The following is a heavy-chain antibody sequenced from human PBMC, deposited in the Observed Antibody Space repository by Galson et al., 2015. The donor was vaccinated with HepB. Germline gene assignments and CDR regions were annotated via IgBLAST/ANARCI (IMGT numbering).Heavy chain of an antibody. CDR2: IRYDGSNK. CDR1: GFTFSSYG. Sequence: LRLSCAASGFTFSSYGMHWVRQAPGKGLEWVAFIRYDGSNKYYADSVKGRFTISRDNSKNTLYLQMNSLRAEDTAVYYCAKDKGEGYDSSGYYGIDYWGQGTLVTVSS. D-gene: IGHD3-22*01. V-gene: IGHV3-30*02. CDR3: AKDKGEGYDSSGYYGIDY. J-gene: IGHJ4*02.